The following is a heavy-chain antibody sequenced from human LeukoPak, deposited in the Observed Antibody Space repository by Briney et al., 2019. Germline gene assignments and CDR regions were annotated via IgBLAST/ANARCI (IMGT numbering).Heavy chain of an antibody. CDR3: ARETVAGTFDY. J-gene: IGHJ4*02. V-gene: IGHV3-69-1*01. D-gene: IGHD6-19*01. Sequence: GGSLSLSCAASGLTFSDYAMSWFRQAPGKGLEWVSGITSGFTPHYADSVKGRFIISRDYAKESLHLQMNSLRVEDSAVYYCARETVAGTFDYWGQGTQVTVSS. CDR2: ITSGFTP. CDR1: GLTFSDYA.